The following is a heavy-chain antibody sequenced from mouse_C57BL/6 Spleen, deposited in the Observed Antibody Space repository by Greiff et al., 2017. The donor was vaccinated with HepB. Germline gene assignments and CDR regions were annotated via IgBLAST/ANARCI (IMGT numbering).Heavy chain of an antibody. D-gene: IGHD2-5*01. CDR1: GYTFTDYE. CDR2: IDPETGGT. V-gene: IGHV1-15*01. CDR3: TREDYSKGGAMDY. Sequence: VKLQQSGAELVRPGASVTLSCKASGYTFTDYEMHWVKQTPVHGLEWIGAIDPETGGTAYNQKFKGKAILTADKSSSTAYMELRSLTSEDSAVYYCTREDYSKGGAMDYWGQGTSVTVSS. J-gene: IGHJ4*01.